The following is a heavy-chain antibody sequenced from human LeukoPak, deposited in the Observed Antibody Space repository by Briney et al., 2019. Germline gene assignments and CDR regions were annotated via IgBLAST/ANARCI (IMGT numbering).Heavy chain of an antibody. Sequence: GGSLRLSCAASGFTFDDYAMHWVRQAPGKGLEWVSGISWNSDMIGYADSVKGRFTISRDNAKNSLYLQMNSLRAEDTAVYYCARAGNWGGFDYWGQGTLVTVSS. CDR3: ARAGNWGGFDY. J-gene: IGHJ4*02. CDR2: ISWNSDMI. V-gene: IGHV3-9*01. CDR1: GFTFDDYA. D-gene: IGHD7-27*01.